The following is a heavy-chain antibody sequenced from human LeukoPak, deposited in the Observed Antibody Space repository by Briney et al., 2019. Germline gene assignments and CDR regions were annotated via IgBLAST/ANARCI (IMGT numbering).Heavy chain of an antibody. Sequence: TGGSLRLSCAASGFTFSSYAMSWVRQAPGKGLEWVSAISGSGGSTYYADSVKGRFTISRDNPKNTLYLQMNSLRAEDTAVYYCAKDSLVLLWFGELPRGNDYWGQGTLVTVSS. D-gene: IGHD3-10*01. CDR3: AKDSLVLLWFGELPRGNDY. V-gene: IGHV3-23*01. J-gene: IGHJ4*02. CDR2: ISGSGGST. CDR1: GFTFSSYA.